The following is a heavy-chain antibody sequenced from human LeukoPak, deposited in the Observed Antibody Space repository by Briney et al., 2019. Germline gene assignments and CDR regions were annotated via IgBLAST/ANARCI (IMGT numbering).Heavy chain of an antibody. V-gene: IGHV1-2*02. J-gene: IGHJ5*02. CDR1: GYTFTAYY. D-gene: IGHD3-10*02. CDR3: ARVWYVSAEVSWFDP. CDR2: INPNSGGT. Sequence: ASVKVSCKASGYTFTAYYIHWVRQAPGQGLEWMGWINPNSGGTNYAQKFQGRVTMTRDTSISTAYMELSRLRSDDTAVYYCARVWYVSAEVSWFDPWGQGTLVTVSS.